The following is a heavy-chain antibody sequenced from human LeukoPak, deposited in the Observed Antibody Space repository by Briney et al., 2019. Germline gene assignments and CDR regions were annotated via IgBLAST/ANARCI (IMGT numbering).Heavy chain of an antibody. V-gene: IGHV1-8*03. CDR2: MNPNSGNT. Sequence: ASVKVSCKASGYTFTSYGISWVRQATGQGLEWMGWMNPNSGNTGYAQKFQGRVTITRNTSISTAYMELSSLRSEDTAVYYCARVMNREGTNYWGQGTPVTVSS. CDR3: ARVMNREGTNY. CDR1: GYTFTSYG. D-gene: IGHD1-14*01. J-gene: IGHJ4*02.